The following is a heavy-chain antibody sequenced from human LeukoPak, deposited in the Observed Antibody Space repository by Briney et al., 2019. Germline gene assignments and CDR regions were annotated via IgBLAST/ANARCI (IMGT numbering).Heavy chain of an antibody. CDR2: ISPYNGHT. D-gene: IGHD6-13*01. Sequence: ASVKVSCKTSGYTFPNYGISWVRQAPGQGLEWMGWISPYNGHTNYAQKLQGRVTMTTDTSTSTAYMELRSLRSDDTAVYFCARDYSSSWYVGFNWFDPWGQGTLVSVSS. CDR1: GYTFPNYG. J-gene: IGHJ5*02. V-gene: IGHV1-18*01. CDR3: ARDYSSSWYVGFNWFDP.